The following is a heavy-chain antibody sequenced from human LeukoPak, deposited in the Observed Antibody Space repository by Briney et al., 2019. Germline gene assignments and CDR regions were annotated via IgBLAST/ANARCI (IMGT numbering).Heavy chain of an antibody. CDR2: ISAYNGNT. D-gene: IGHD6-19*01. CDR3: ARGRIAVAAFLVWFDP. CDR1: GYTFTSYG. Sequence: ASVKVSCKASGYTFTSYGISWVRQAPGQGLEWMGWISAYNGNTNYAQKLQGRVTMTTDTSTSTAYMEPRSLRSDDTAVYYCARGRIAVAAFLVWFDPWGQGTLVTVSS. V-gene: IGHV1-18*01. J-gene: IGHJ5*02.